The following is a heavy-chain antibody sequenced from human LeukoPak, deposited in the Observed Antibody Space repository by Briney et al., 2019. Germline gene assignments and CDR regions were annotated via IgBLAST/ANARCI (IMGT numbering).Heavy chain of an antibody. CDR3: ARTMVRGVKFALHDAFDI. CDR1: GFTVSSNY. Sequence: GGSLRLSCAASGFTVSSNYMTWFRQAPGKGLEWVSVIYSGGSTYYADSVKGRFTISRDNSKNTLYLQMNSLRAEDTAVYYCARTMVRGVKFALHDAFDIWGQGTMVTVSS. D-gene: IGHD3-10*01. J-gene: IGHJ3*02. CDR2: IYSGGST. V-gene: IGHV3-53*01.